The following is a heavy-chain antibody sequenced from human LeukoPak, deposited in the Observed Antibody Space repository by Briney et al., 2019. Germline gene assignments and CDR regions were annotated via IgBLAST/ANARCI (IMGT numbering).Heavy chain of an antibody. CDR1: GFTFSSYG. D-gene: IGHD1-26*01. J-gene: IGHJ6*03. CDR2: ISGSGGST. V-gene: IGHV3-23*01. Sequence: PGGSLRLSCAASGFTFSSYGMSWVRQAPGKGLEWVSAISGSGGSTYYADSVKGRFTISRDKYKNTLYLQMNSLRAEDTAVYYCAKQWEVKYGDYYYYMDVWGKGTTVTISS. CDR3: AKQWEVKYGDYYYYMDV.